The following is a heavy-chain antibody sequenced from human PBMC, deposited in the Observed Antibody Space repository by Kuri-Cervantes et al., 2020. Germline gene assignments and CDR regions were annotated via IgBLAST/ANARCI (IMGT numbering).Heavy chain of an antibody. V-gene: IGHV3-33*01. CDR1: GFTFSSYG. J-gene: IGHJ3*02. CDR2: IWYDGSNK. D-gene: IGHD3-10*01. Sequence: AGSLTLSCAASGFTFSSYGMHWVRQAPGKGLEWVAVIWYDGSNKYYADSVKGRFTISRDNSKNTLYLQMNSLRAEDTAVYYCTRPNAEVTLIGGHAAFDIWGQGTMVTVSS. CDR3: TRPNAEVTLIGGHAAFDI.